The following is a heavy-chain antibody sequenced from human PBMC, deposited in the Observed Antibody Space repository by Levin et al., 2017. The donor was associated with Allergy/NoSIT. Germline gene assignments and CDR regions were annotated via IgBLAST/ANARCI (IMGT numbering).Heavy chain of an antibody. V-gene: IGHV3-23*01. CDR2: ISGSGGST. CDR3: VGIVGATRALLRFDY. D-gene: IGHD1-26*01. CDR1: GFTFSSYA. J-gene: IGHJ4*02. Sequence: GESLKISCAASGFTFSSYAMSWVRQAPGKGLEWVSAISGSGGSTYYADSVKGRFTISRDNSKNTLYLQMNSLRAEDTAVYYCVGIVGATRALLRFDYWGQGTLVTVSS.